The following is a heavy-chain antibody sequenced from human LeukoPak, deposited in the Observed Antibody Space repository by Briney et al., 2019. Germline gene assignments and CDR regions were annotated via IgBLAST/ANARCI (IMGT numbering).Heavy chain of an antibody. CDR3: ASKLTSGY. D-gene: IGHD3-10*01. CDR1: GFTVTIHY. V-gene: IGHV3-66*01. J-gene: IGHJ4*02. Sequence: GGSLRLSCVVSGFTVTIHYMSWVRQAPGKGLEWVSVIYSGGTTNYADSVKGRFTVYRDNSKNTLYLQMNSLRAEDTAVYYCASKLTSGYWGQGTLVTVSS. CDR2: IYSGGTT.